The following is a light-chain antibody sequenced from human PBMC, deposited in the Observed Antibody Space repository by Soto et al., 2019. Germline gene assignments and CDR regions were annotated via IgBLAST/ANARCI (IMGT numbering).Light chain of an antibody. CDR3: SLSYSDVRV. J-gene: IGLJ3*02. CDR2: DTS. Sequence: QAVVTQEPSLSVSPGRTVTLTCGSSTGAVTSSNYPYWFQQKPGQAPRALIYDTSNKHSWTPARFSGSLLGGKPALILSGAQPEDEADYYCSLSYSDVRVFGGGTKLTVL. V-gene: IGLV7-46*01. CDR1: TGAVTSSNY.